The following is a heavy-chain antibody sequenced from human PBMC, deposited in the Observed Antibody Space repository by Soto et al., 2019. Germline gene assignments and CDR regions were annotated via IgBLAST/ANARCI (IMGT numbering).Heavy chain of an antibody. V-gene: IGHV4-4*07. Sequence: QVQLQESGPGLVKPSETLSLTCTVSGASISDYYWSWIRQPAGKGLECIGRIYASGNTNYNPSLKSRVTMSVDTSKNQFSLTRNAVTAADTAVYYCARASISARGTVEHWGRGPLVTVSS. CDR3: ARASISARGTVEH. CDR1: GASISDYY. J-gene: IGHJ4*02. D-gene: IGHD6-13*01. CDR2: IYASGNT.